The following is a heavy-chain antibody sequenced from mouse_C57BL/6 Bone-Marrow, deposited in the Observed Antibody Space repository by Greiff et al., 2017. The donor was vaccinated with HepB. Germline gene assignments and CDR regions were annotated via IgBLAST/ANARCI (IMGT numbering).Heavy chain of an antibody. CDR3: ARYDYYGSSPYWYFDV. J-gene: IGHJ1*03. D-gene: IGHD1-1*01. V-gene: IGHV7-3*01. CDR1: GFTFTDYY. CDR2: IRNKANGYTT. Sequence: EVKLVESGGGLVHPGGSLSLSCAASGFTFTDYYMSWVRQPPGKALEWLGFIRNKANGYTTEYSASVKGRFTISRDNSQSILYLQMNALRAEDSATYYCARYDYYGSSPYWYFDVWGTGTTVTVSS.